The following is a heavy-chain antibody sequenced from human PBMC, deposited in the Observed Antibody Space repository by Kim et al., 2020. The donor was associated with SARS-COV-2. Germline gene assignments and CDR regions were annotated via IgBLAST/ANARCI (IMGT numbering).Heavy chain of an antibody. CDR1: GGSISSGGYY. CDR2: IYYSGST. J-gene: IGHJ5*02. D-gene: IGHD4-17*01. Sequence: SETLSLTCTVSGGSISSGGYYWSWIRQHPGKGLEWIGYIYYSGSTYYNPSLKSRVTISVDTSKNQFSLKLSSVTAADTAVYYCARARGDYGGAWFDPWGQGTLVTVSS. V-gene: IGHV4-31*03. CDR3: ARARGDYGGAWFDP.